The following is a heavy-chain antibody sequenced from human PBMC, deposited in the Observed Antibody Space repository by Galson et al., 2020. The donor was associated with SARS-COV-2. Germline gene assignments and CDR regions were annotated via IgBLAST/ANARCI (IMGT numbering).Heavy chain of an antibody. D-gene: IGHD2-15*01. CDR2: ISYDGSNK. CDR3: VRGNKEGYYFDY. V-gene: IGHV3-30*04. J-gene: IGHJ4*02. Sequence: GGSLRLSCAASGFTFSTYAMHWVRQAPGKGLEWVAVISYDGSNKYYADSVKGRFTISRDTSKNTLYLQMNSLRPEDTTVYYCVRGNKEGYYFDYWGQGTLVTLSS. CDR1: GFTFSTYA.